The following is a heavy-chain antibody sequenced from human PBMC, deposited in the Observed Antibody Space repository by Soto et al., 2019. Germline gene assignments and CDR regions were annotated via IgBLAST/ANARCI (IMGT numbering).Heavy chain of an antibody. CDR1: GFTFSSYS. Sequence: GGSLRLSCAASGFTFSSYSMNWVRQAPGKGLEWVSYISSSSSTIYYADSVKGRFTISRDNAKNSLYLQMNSLRAEDTAVYYCARDTPLGDYWGQGTLVTVSS. V-gene: IGHV3-48*01. J-gene: IGHJ4*02. CDR2: ISSSSSTI. CDR3: ARDTPLGDY.